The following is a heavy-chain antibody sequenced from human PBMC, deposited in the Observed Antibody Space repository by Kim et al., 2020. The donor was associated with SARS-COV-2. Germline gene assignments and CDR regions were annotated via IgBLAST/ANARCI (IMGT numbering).Heavy chain of an antibody. J-gene: IGHJ6*02. CDR1: GGSISSSGYY. CDR2: IYYSGFT. CDR3: ARTYSIGHYGMDF. Sequence: SETLSLTCTVSGGSISSSGYYWGWIRQAPGKGLEWFGSIYYSGFTFYNSSLKSRLTISVDTSKYQFSLNLNSVTAADTAVYYCARTYSIGHYGMDFWG. V-gene: IGHV4-39*01. D-gene: IGHD6-19*01.